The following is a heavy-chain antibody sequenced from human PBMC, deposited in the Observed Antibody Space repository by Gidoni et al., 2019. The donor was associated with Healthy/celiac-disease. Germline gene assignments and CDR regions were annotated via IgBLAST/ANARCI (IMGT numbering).Heavy chain of an antibody. V-gene: IGHV3-23*01. J-gene: IGHJ2*01. CDR3: AKDAQVYSSGWSWYFDL. D-gene: IGHD6-19*01. Sequence: EVQLLESGGGLVQPGGSLRLSCAASGFTFSSYAMSWVRQAPGKGLEWVSAISGSGGSTYYADSVKGRFTISRDNSKNTLYLQMNSLRAEDTAVYYCAKDAQVYSSGWSWYFDLWGRGTLVTVSS. CDR1: GFTFSSYA. CDR2: ISGSGGST.